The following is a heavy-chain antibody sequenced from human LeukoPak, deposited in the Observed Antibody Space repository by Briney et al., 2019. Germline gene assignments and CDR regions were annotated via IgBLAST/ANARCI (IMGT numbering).Heavy chain of an antibody. CDR3: AKDITYYYGSGSCGMDV. CDR2: ISGSGGST. J-gene: IGHJ6*02. Sequence: GGSLRLSCAASGFTFSSYAMSWVRQAPGKGLEWVSAISGSGGSTYYADSVKGRFTISRDNSKNTLYLQMNSLRAEDTAVYYCAKDITYYYGSGSCGMDVWGQGTTVTVSS. D-gene: IGHD3-10*01. V-gene: IGHV3-23*01. CDR1: GFTFSSYA.